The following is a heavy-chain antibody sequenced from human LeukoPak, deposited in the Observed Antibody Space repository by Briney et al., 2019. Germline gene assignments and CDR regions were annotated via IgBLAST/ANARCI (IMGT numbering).Heavy chain of an antibody. Sequence: SETLSLTCAVYGGSFSGYYWSWIRQPPGKGLEWIGEINHSGSTNYNPSLKSRVTISVDTSKNQFSLKLSSVTAADTAVYYCARVGASIAARRSYWYFDLWGRGTLVTVSS. D-gene: IGHD6-6*01. V-gene: IGHV4-34*01. CDR1: GGSFSGYY. J-gene: IGHJ2*01. CDR2: INHSGST. CDR3: ARVGASIAARRSYWYFDL.